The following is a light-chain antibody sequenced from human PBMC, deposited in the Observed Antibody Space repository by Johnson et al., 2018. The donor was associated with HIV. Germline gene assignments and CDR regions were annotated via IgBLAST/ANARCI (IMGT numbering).Light chain of an antibody. CDR2: DNN. J-gene: IGLJ1*01. CDR3: GTWESRLSAV. V-gene: IGLV1-51*01. Sequence: QAVLTHPPSVSAAPGQKVTISCSGSSSNIGNNYVSWYQQLPGTAPKLLIYDNNKRPSGIPDRFSGSKSGTSATLGITGLQTGDEADYYCGTWESRLSAVFGTGTKVTVL. CDR1: SSNIGNNY.